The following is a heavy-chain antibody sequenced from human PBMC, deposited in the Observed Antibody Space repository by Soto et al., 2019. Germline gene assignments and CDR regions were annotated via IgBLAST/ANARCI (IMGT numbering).Heavy chain of an antibody. Sequence: PGESLKISCKGSGYRFTSYWISWVRQMPGKGLEWMGRIDPSDSYTNYSPSFQGHVTISAYKSVSTAYLQWSSLKASDTAMYYSARRGYGGYGGGDAFDIWGQGTRGTVS. CDR1: GYRFTSYW. V-gene: IGHV5-10-1*01. D-gene: IGHD5-12*01. J-gene: IGHJ3*02. CDR2: IDPSDSYT. CDR3: ARRGYGGYGGGDAFDI.